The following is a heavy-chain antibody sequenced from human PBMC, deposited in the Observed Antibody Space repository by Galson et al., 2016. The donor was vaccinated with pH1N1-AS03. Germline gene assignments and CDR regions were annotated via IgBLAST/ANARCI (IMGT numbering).Heavy chain of an antibody. CDR2: IYPGDSDP. Sequence: QSGAEVKKPGESLKISCKTSGYIFTSYWVAWVRHMPGKGLEWMGIIYPGDSDPRYSPSFQGQVTISADRSINPAYLQWSSLMASDTAIDYCARQVSDGYNYYFNYWGQGIRVTVSS. D-gene: IGHD5-24*01. CDR3: ARQVSDGYNYYFNY. V-gene: IGHV5-51*01. J-gene: IGHJ4*02. CDR1: GYIFTSYW.